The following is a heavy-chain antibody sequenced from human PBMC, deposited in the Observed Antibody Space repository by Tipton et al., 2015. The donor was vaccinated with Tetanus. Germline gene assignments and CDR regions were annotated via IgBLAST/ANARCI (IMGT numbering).Heavy chain of an antibody. Sequence: TLSLTCAVTGGSISGLNWWSWVRQIPGKGLEWIGEIYYSGTTNYNPSLKSRVTISTDKSKNQVSLRLNSVTAADTAVYFCARTPDYYYGMDVWGQGTTVTVSS. CDR1: GGSISGLNW. V-gene: IGHV4-4*01. CDR2: IYYSGTT. J-gene: IGHJ6*02. CDR3: ARTPDYYYGMDV.